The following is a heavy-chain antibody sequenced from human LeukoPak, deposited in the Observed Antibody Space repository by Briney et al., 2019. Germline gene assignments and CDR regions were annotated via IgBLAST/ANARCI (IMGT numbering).Heavy chain of an antibody. Sequence: SETPSLTCTVSGGSITGYYWNWIRQPPGKGLEWIAYIYYSGGTHYNPSLESRVTISVDTSKSQFSLKLISLTAADTAVYYCARGYCSTTGCNGPHYFDYWGQGTRVTVSS. V-gene: IGHV4-59*12. D-gene: IGHD2-2*01. CDR2: IYYSGGT. CDR1: GGSITGYY. J-gene: IGHJ4*02. CDR3: ARGYCSTTGCNGPHYFDY.